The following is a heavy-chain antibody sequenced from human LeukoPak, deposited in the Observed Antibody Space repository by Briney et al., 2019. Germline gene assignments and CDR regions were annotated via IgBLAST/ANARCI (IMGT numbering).Heavy chain of an antibody. Sequence: GGSLRLSCAASGVTFSRYAMTWVRQAPGKGLEWVAAIRGNGATTDYADSVKGRFTISRDNSKDTLYLQMNSLRVEDTAVYYCAKAYHDSGCLIDYWGQGTLVTVSS. V-gene: IGHV3-23*01. J-gene: IGHJ4*02. CDR2: IRGNGATT. D-gene: IGHD6-19*01. CDR3: AKAYHDSGCLIDY. CDR1: GVTFSRYA.